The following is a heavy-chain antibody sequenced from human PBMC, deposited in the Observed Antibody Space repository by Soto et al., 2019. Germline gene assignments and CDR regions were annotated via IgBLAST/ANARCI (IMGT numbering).Heavy chain of an antibody. V-gene: IGHV1-69*02. CDR2: IIPILGVA. D-gene: IGHD2-15*01. J-gene: IGHJ6*03. Sequence: SVKVSCKAAGGTFSSYTISWVRQAPGQGLEWMGRIIPILGVANYAQKFQGRVTITADKSTSTAYMELSSLRSEDMAVYYCARVASDCSGGSCYSAYYYYYMDVWGKGTTVTVSS. CDR1: GGTFSSYT. CDR3: ARVASDCSGGSCYSAYYYYYMDV.